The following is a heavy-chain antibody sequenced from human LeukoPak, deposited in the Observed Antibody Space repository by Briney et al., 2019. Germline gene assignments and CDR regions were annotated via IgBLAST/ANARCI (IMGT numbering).Heavy chain of an antibody. CDR1: GGSFSGYY. CDR2: INHSGRT. J-gene: IGHJ4*02. D-gene: IGHD5-12*01. V-gene: IGHV4-34*01. CDR3: AREFSGYDFDC. Sequence: SETLSLTCAVYGGSFSGYYWSWIRQSPGTGLELIGEINHSGRTNYNPSLKSRVTISVDTSKNQFSLKLSSVTAADTAVYYCAREFSGYDFDCWGQGTLVTVSS.